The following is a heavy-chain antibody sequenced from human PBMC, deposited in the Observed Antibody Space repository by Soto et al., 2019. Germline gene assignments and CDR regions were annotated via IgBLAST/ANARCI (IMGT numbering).Heavy chain of an antibody. Sequence: QVQLVESGGGVVQPGRSLRLSCAASGFTFSSYGMHWVRQAPGKGLEWVAVIWYDGSNKYYADSVKGRFTISRDNSKNTLYLQMNSLRAEDTAVYYCARALRYCSGGSCGLLNLVFGYWGQGTLVTVSS. CDR3: ARALRYCSGGSCGLLNLVFGY. CDR2: IWYDGSNK. J-gene: IGHJ4*02. CDR1: GFTFSSYG. V-gene: IGHV3-33*01. D-gene: IGHD2-15*01.